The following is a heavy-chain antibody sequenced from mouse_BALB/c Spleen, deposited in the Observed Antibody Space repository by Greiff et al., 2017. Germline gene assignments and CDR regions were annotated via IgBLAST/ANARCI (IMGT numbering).Heavy chain of an antibody. CDR2: IYPGNSDT. D-gene: IGHD2-4*01. V-gene: IGHV1-5*01. CDR1: GYTFTSYW. CDR3: TTWATMITTGAMDY. J-gene: IGHJ4*01. Sequence: EVQLQESGTVLARPGASVKMSCKASGYTFTSYWMHWVKQRPGQGLEWIGAIYPGNSDTSYNQKFKGKAKLTAVTSTSTAYMELSSLTNEDSAVYYCTTWATMITTGAMDYWGQGTSVTVSS.